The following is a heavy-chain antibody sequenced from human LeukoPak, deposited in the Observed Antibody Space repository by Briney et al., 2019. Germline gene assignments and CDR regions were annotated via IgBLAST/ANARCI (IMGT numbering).Heavy chain of an antibody. Sequence: GGSLRLSCAASGFVFSTFWMTWVRQAPGKGLEWVANINLDGTEEHYVDSFLKGRFTISRDDAKNSLYLQMNDLRVEDMAVYYCASGRHDFLHWGQGTLVTVSS. J-gene: IGHJ4*02. V-gene: IGHV3-7*01. CDR3: ASGRHDFLH. CDR2: INLDGTEE. CDR1: GFVFSTFW. D-gene: IGHD3/OR15-3a*01.